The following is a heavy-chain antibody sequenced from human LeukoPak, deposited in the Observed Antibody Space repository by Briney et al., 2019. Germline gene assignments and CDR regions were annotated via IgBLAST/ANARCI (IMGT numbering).Heavy chain of an antibody. J-gene: IGHJ6*03. CDR1: GYTFTSYD. CDR2: MNPNSGNT. Sequence: APVKVSCKASGYTFTSYDINWVRQATGQGLEWMGWMNPNSGNTGYAQKFQGRVTITRNTSISTAYMELSSLRSVDTAVYYCARGPRLGLEWLLRRGNYYYMDVWGKGTTVTVSS. CDR3: ARGPRLGLEWLLRRGNYYYMDV. V-gene: IGHV1-8*03. D-gene: IGHD3-3*01.